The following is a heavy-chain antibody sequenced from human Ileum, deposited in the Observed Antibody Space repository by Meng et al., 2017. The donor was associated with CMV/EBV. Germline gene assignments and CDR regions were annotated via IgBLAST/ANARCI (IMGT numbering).Heavy chain of an antibody. Sequence: GESLKISCAASGLTFSNFGMHWVRQAPGKGLEWVAFIRYDGSNKYYADSVKGRFTISRDNSKNTLYLQLDSLRAEDTAVYYCVQGGYCSSTTCYNLGWFAPWGQGTLVTVSS. CDR2: IRYDGSNK. CDR3: VQGGYCSSTTCYNLGWFAP. D-gene: IGHD2-2*03. V-gene: IGHV3-30*02. CDR1: GLTFSNFG. J-gene: IGHJ5*02.